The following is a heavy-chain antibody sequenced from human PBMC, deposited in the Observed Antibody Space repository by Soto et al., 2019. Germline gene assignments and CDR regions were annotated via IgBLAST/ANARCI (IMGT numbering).Heavy chain of an antibody. V-gene: IGHV4-4*07. D-gene: IGHD3-22*01. CDR3: ARSVEFGYDSSGWAY. CDR1: GGSISSYY. J-gene: IGHJ4*02. Sequence: PSETLSLTCTVSGGSISSYYWSWTRQPAGKGLEWIGRIYTSGSTNYNPSLKSRVTMSVDTSKNQFSLTLSSVTAADTAVYYCARSVEFGYDSSGWAYWGQGTLVTVSS. CDR2: IYTSGST.